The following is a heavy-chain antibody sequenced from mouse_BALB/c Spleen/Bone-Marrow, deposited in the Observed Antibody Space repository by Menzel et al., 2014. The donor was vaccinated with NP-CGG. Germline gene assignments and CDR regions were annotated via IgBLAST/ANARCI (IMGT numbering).Heavy chain of an antibody. D-gene: IGHD2-4*01. CDR2: ISSGGSYT. CDR3: ARHGITRLLDY. J-gene: IGHJ2*01. CDR1: GFTFSSYA. Sequence: EVQLVESGGGLVKPGGSLELSCAASGFTFSSYAMSWVRQTPEKRLECVATISSGGSYTYYPDSVKGRFTISRDNAKNTLYLQMSSLRSEDTAMYYCARHGITRLLDYWGQGTTLTVSS. V-gene: IGHV5-9-3*01.